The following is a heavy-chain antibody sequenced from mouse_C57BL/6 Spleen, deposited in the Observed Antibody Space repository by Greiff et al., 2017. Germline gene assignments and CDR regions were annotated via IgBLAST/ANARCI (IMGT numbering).Heavy chain of an antibody. D-gene: IGHD2-5*01. CDR3: ARALYSNSTY. CDR1: GFTFSSYA. Sequence: EVKLEESGGGLVKPGGSLKLSCAASGFTFSSYAMSWVRQTPEKRLEWVATISDGGSYTYYPDNVKGRFTISRDNAKNNLYLQMSHLKSEDTAMYYCARALYSNSTYWGQGTTLTVSS. V-gene: IGHV5-4*03. CDR2: ISDGGSYT. J-gene: IGHJ2*01.